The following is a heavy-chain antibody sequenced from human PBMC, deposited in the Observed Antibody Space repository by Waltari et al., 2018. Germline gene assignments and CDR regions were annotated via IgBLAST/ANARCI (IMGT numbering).Heavy chain of an antibody. CDR1: GGTFSSYA. V-gene: IGHV1-69*01. CDR2: IIPIFGTA. CDR3: ARGGRGHTAMVWYYYYYGMDV. J-gene: IGHJ6*02. D-gene: IGHD5-18*01. Sequence: QVQLVQSGAEVKKPGSSVKVSCKASGGTFSSYAISWVRQAPGQGLEWMGGIIPIFGTATYARKFQGRVTITADESTSTAYMELSSLRSEDTAVYYCARGGRGHTAMVWYYYYYGMDVWGQGTTVTVSS.